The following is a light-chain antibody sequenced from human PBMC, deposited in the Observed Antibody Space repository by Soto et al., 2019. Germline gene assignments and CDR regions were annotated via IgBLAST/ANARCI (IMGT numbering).Light chain of an antibody. Sequence: DIQMTQCPSSLSASIGDRVTITCESSRDIGKYLNWYQQKPGKAPKLLIYDASTLEAGVPSRFSGRGSGTDFTFIITRLQPEDIATYYCQQYENLPLSFGQGTDLRL. CDR3: QQYENLPLS. CDR2: DAS. J-gene: IGKJ5*01. V-gene: IGKV1-33*01. CDR1: RDIGKY.